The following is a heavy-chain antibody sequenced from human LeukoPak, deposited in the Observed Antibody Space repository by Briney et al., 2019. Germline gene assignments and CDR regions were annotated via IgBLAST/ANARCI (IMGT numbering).Heavy chain of an antibody. D-gene: IGHD3-10*01. CDR1: GGSFTDYY. Sequence: PSETLSLTCAVYGGSFTDYYWNWIRQPPGKGLEWIGELNHSGSTNYNPSLKSRVTISVDTSKNQFSLKLSSVTAADTAVYYCARVGGATVRGVMVEYYYYYYGMDVWGKGTTVTVSS. V-gene: IGHV4-34*01. J-gene: IGHJ6*04. CDR3: ARVGGATVRGVMVEYYYYYYGMDV. CDR2: LNHSGST.